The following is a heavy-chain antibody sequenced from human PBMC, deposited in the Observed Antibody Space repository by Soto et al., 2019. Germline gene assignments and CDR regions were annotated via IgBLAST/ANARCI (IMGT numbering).Heavy chain of an antibody. CDR1: GGSISSGGYS. CDR2: IYHSGST. V-gene: IGHV4-30-2*01. CDR3: ARGGLFYYDSSGYYERRWFDP. Sequence: KTSETLSLTCAVSGGSISSGGYSWSWIRQPPGKGLEWIGYIYHSGSTYYNPSLKSRVTISVDRSKNQFSLKLSSVTAADTAVYYCARGGLFYYDSSGYYERRWFDPWGQGTLVTVS. D-gene: IGHD3-22*01. J-gene: IGHJ5*02.